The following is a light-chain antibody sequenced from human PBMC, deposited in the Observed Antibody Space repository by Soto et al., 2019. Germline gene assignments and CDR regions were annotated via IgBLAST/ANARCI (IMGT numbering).Light chain of an antibody. Sequence: QLVLTQPTSVSAAPGQRVTISCSGTTSNIGTNYVSWYQQLPGTAPKLLIHEDYTRPSEIPDRFSGSKSGTSATLGITGLQTGDEADYYCAAWDSSLTGGVFGGGTKLTVL. J-gene: IGLJ2*01. CDR3: AAWDSSLTGGV. CDR1: TSNIGTNY. V-gene: IGLV1-51*02. CDR2: EDY.